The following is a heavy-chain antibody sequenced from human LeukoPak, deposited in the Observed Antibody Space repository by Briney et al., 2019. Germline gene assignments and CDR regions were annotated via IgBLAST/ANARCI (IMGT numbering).Heavy chain of an antibody. CDR3: ARVGRGSYYTH. V-gene: IGHV4-59*01. J-gene: IGHJ4*02. D-gene: IGHD3-10*01. Sequence: SETLSLTCTVSGGSISSYYWSWIRQPPGKGLEWIGYIYYSGSTNYNPSLKSRVTISVDTSKNQFSLKLSSVTAADTAVYYCARVGRGSYYTHWSQGTLVTVSS. CDR2: IYYSGST. CDR1: GGSISSYY.